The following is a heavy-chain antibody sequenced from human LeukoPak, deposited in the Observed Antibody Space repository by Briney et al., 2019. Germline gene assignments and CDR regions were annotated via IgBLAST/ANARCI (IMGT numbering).Heavy chain of an antibody. CDR2: ISSSGSTI. V-gene: IGHV3-48*03. CDR1: GFTFSSYE. D-gene: IGHD6-13*01. CDR3: ARSRAPFSSTPIDY. Sequence: PGGSLRLSCAASGFTFSSYEMNWVRQAPGKGLEWVSYISSSGSTIYYADSVKGRFTISRDNSKNTLYLQMNSLRAEDTAVYYCARSRAPFSSTPIDYWGQGTLVTVSS. J-gene: IGHJ4*02.